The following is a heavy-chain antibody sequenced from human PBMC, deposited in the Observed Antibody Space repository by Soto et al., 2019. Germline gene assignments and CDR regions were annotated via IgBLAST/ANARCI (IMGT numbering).Heavy chain of an antibody. Sequence: AAVKVSCKASVYTFSSYAMHWVRQAPGQRLEWMGWINAGYGNTKSSQKFQDRVTISRDTSASTAYMELTSLRSEDTAVYYCARDTGDGTFDFWGQGTLVTVYS. J-gene: IGHJ4*02. CDR1: VYTFSSYA. V-gene: IGHV1-3*01. D-gene: IGHD7-27*01. CDR2: INAGYGNT. CDR3: ARDTGDGTFDF.